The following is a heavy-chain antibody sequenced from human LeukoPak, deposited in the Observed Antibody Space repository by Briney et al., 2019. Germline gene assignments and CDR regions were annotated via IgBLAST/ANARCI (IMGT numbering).Heavy chain of an antibody. D-gene: IGHD2-2*01. Sequence: GRSLRLSCAASGFTFSSYAMHWVRQAPGKGLEWVAVKSYDGSNKYYADSVKGRFTISRDNSKNRLYLQMNSLRVEDTAVYYCARERYCSSTSCSSDFDYWGQGTLVTVSS. CDR1: GFTFSSYA. CDR2: KSYDGSNK. J-gene: IGHJ4*02. V-gene: IGHV3-30*04. CDR3: ARERYCSSTSCSSDFDY.